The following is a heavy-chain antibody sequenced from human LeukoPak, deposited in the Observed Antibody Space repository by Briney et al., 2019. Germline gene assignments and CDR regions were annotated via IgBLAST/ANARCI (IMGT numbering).Heavy chain of an antibody. CDR2: FDPEDGET. CDR3: ATAPPRYPIWNYVWGSYRYAWVY. Sequence: ASVKVSCKVSGYTFTELSMHWVRQAPGKGLEWMGGFDPEDGETIYAQTFQGRVTMTEDTSTDTAYMELTSLRSEDTAVYYCATAPPRYPIWNYVWGSYRYAWVYWGQGTLVTVSS. J-gene: IGHJ4*02. D-gene: IGHD3-16*02. V-gene: IGHV1-24*01. CDR1: GYTFTELS.